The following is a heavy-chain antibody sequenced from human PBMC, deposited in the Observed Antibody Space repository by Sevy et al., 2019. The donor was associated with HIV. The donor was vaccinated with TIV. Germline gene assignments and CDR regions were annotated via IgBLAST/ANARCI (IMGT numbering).Heavy chain of an antibody. Sequence: GGSLRLSCAASGFDFSDYYMNWIRQTPGKGLEWISYISVSSSAKYYTDSVKGLFAISRDNARNSLYLQMNSLRVEDTAVYFCVGRRYSPAYSWSYHFDYWGQGALVTVSS. V-gene: IGHV3-11*01. J-gene: IGHJ4*02. CDR3: VGRRYSPAYSWSYHFDY. D-gene: IGHD3-16*01. CDR2: ISVSSSAK. CDR1: GFDFSDYY.